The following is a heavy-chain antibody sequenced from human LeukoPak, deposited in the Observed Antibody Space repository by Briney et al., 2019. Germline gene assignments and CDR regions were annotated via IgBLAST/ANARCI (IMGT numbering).Heavy chain of an antibody. CDR1: GFTFSSYS. J-gene: IGHJ6*03. V-gene: IGHV3-21*01. CDR2: ISSSSSYI. D-gene: IGHD2-2*02. CDR3: ARGYCSSTSCYTIYYYYYMDV. Sequence: PGGSLRLSCAASGFTFSSYSMNWVRQAPGKGLEWVSSISSSSSYIYYADSVKGRFTISRDNAKNSLYLQMNSLRAEDTAVYYCARGYCSSTSCYTIYYYYYMDVWGKGTTVTVSS.